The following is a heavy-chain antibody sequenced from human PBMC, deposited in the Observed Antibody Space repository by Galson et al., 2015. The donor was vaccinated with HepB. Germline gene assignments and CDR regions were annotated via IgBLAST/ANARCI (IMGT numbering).Heavy chain of an antibody. CDR2: INAGNGNT. CDR3: ARPRFIAVAGVGAFDI. CDR1: GYTFTSYA. V-gene: IGHV1-3*01. Sequence: SVKVSCKASGYTFTSYAMHWVRQAPGQRLEWMGWINAGNGNTKYSQKFQGRVTITRDTSASTAYMELSSLRSEDTAVYYCARPRFIAVAGVGAFDIWAKGQWSPSLQ. J-gene: IGHJ3*02. D-gene: IGHD6-19*01.